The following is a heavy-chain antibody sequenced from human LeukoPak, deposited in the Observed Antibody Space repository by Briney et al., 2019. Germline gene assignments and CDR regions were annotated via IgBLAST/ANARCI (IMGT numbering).Heavy chain of an antibody. J-gene: IGHJ4*02. CDR2: ISYSGST. V-gene: IGHV4-39*01. Sequence: SETLSLTCTVSGDSISSSGYYWDWIRQPPGKGLEWIGSISYSGSTYYNPSLKSQVTFSVDTSKNQFSLKLSSVTAADSAVYFCARRGSRISPIAVVPAYDYWGQGTLVTVSS. CDR3: ARRGSRISPIAVVPAYDY. D-gene: IGHD6-19*01. CDR1: GDSISSSGYY.